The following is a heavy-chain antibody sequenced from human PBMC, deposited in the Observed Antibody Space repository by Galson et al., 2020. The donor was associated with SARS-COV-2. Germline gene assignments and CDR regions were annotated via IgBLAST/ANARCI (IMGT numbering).Heavy chain of an antibody. CDR1: GGSISSYY. D-gene: IGHD3-10*01. CDR3: ARLSRPYGSGSYGPHLVDY. Sequence: ASETLSLTCTVSGGSISSYYWSWIRQPPGKGLEWIGYIYYSGSTNYNPSLKSRVTISVDTSKNQFSLKLSSVTAADTAMYYCARLSRPYGSGSYGPHLVDYWGQGTLVTVSS. V-gene: IGHV4-59*01. J-gene: IGHJ4*02. CDR2: IYYSGST.